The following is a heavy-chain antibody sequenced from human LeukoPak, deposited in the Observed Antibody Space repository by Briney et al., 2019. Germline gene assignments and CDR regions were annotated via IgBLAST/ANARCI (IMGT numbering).Heavy chain of an antibody. Sequence: GGSLRLSCAASGFAFDDYAMHWVRQAPGKGLEWVSGISWNSGSIGYADSVKGRFTISRDNAKNSLYLQMSSLRAEDTALYYCAKDLMGTHGYGMDVWGQGTTVTVSS. CDR1: GFAFDDYA. CDR3: AKDLMGTHGYGMDV. D-gene: IGHD1-1*01. J-gene: IGHJ6*02. CDR2: ISWNSGSI. V-gene: IGHV3-9*01.